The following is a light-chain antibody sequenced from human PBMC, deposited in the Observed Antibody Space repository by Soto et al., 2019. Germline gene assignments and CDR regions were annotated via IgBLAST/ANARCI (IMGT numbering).Light chain of an antibody. Sequence: DIQMTQSPSTLSASVGDRVTITCRASQGINHWLAWYQQRPGEAPKLLIWDASSLEGGVPSRFSGSGSGTVFTLTISSLQPDDSATYYCQQYNGYPWTFGPGTKVEIK. CDR3: QQYNGYPWT. CDR2: DAS. CDR1: QGINHW. J-gene: IGKJ1*01. V-gene: IGKV1-5*01.